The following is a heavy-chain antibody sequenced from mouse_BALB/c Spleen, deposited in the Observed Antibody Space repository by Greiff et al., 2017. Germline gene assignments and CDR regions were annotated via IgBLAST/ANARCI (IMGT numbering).Heavy chain of an antibody. CDR2: ISSGGGST. Sequence: EVQGVDSGGGLVKPGGSLKLSCAASGFAFSSYDMSWVRQTPEKRLEWVAYISSGGGSTYYPDTVKGRFTISRDNAKNTLYLQMSSLKSEDTAMYYCARHEGGAWFAYWGQGTLVTVSA. CDR1: GFAFSSYD. J-gene: IGHJ3*01. V-gene: IGHV5-12-1*01. CDR3: ARHEGGAWFAY.